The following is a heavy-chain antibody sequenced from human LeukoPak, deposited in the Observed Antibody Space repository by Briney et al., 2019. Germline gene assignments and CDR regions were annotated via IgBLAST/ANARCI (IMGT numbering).Heavy chain of an antibody. Sequence: SETLSLTCTVSGGSISSYYWSWIRQPPGKGLEWIGYIYYSGSTNYNPSLKSRVTISVDTSKNQFSLKLSSVTAADTAVYYCARGGDSSGYWGIFDYWGQGTLVTVSS. V-gene: IGHV4-59*01. CDR2: IYYSGST. J-gene: IGHJ4*02. CDR3: ARGGDSSGYWGIFDY. CDR1: GGSISSYY. D-gene: IGHD3-22*01.